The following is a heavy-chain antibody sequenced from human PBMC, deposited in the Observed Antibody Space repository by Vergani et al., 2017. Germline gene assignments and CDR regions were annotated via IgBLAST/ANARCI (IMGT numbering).Heavy chain of an antibody. CDR3: ARDRPIQLWSNTPYYFDY. Sequence: EVQLVESGGVVVQPGGSLRLSCAASGFTFDDYTMHWVRQAPGKGLEWVSLISWDGGSTYYADAVKGRFTISRDNSKNSLYLQMNSLRTEDTALYYCARDRPIQLWSNTPYYFDYWGQGTLVTVSS. CDR2: ISWDGGST. CDR1: GFTFDDYT. V-gene: IGHV3-43*01. D-gene: IGHD5-18*01. J-gene: IGHJ4*02.